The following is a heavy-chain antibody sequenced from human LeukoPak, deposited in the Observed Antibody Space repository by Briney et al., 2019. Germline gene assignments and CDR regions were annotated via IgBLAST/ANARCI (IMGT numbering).Heavy chain of an antibody. J-gene: IGHJ5*02. CDR1: GFTFSSYA. CDR3: AKDNGGSNWLNWFDP. V-gene: IGHV3-23*01. D-gene: IGHD6-13*01. CDR2: ISGSGGST. Sequence: GGSLRLSCAASGFTFSSYAMSWVRQAPGKGLEWVSAISGSGGSTYYADSVKGRFTISRDNSKNTLYLQMNSLRAEDTAVYYCAKDNGGSNWLNWFDPWGQGTLVTVSS.